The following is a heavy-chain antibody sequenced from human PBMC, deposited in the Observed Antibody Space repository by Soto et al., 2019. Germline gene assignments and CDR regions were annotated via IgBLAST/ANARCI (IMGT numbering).Heavy chain of an antibody. CDR1: GFTFYKYG. J-gene: IGHJ6*02. D-gene: IGHD3-22*01. CDR2: ISHDGSNK. Sequence: QVQLVESGGGVVQPGRSLRLSCAASGFTFYKYGMHWVRQAPGKGLEWVALISHDGSNKYYVDSVKGRFTIARDNSKNTVFLQMNSLRPEDTPLYFCAKDDSNRWYNYYAMDVWGQGTTVTVSS. CDR3: AKDDSNRWYNYYAMDV. V-gene: IGHV3-30*18.